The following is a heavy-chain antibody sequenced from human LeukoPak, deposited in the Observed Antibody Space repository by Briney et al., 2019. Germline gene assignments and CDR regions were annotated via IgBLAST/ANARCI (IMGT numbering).Heavy chain of an antibody. J-gene: IGHJ4*02. CDR2: MNPNSGNT. CDR1: GYTFTSCD. CDR3: ARTRNYYDYAWGSPKRYYFDY. Sequence: ASVKVSCKASGYTFTSCDINWVRQATGQGLEWMGWMNPNSGNTGYAQKFQGRVTITRNTSISTAYMELSSLRSEDTAVYYCARTRNYYDYAWGSPKRYYFDYWGQGTLVTVSS. D-gene: IGHD3-16*01. V-gene: IGHV1-8*03.